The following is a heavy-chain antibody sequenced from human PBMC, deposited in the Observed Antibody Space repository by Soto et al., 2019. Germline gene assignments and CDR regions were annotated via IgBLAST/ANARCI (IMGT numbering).Heavy chain of an antibody. Sequence: QVQLVQSGAEVKKPGSPVRVSCTASGDTFNFYTISWVRQVPGQGPEWMGRIIPMLGMSNYAQKFQGRVTIITNNSTSTVYMNLSGLTSEDTAVYYCATNYGSGSTHFDYWGQGTLVTVSS. D-gene: IGHD3-10*01. CDR3: ATNYGSGSTHFDY. CDR1: GDTFNFYT. V-gene: IGHV1-69*02. J-gene: IGHJ4*02. CDR2: IIPMLGMS.